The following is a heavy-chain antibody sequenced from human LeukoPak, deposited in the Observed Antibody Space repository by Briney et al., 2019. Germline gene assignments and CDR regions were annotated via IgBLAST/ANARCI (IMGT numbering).Heavy chain of an antibody. Sequence: PSETLSLTCAVYGGSFSGYYWSWIRQPPGKGLEWIGEINHSGSTNYNPSLKSRVTISVDTSKSQFSLKLSSVTAADTAVYYWARASGVFGVVHYFDYWGQGTLVTVSS. J-gene: IGHJ4*02. V-gene: IGHV4-34*01. CDR2: INHSGST. CDR3: ARASGVFGVVHYFDY. D-gene: IGHD3-3*01. CDR1: GGSFSGYY.